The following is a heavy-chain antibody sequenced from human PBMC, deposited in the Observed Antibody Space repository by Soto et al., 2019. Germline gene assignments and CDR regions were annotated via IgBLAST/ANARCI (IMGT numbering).Heavy chain of an antibody. Sequence: ASVKVSCKASGYTFTSYGISWVRQAPGQGLEWMGWVSAYNGNTNYAQKLQGRVTMTTDTSTSTAYMELRSLRSDDTAVYYCVRDHQQLVSFYYYYYMDVWGKGTTVTVSS. D-gene: IGHD6-13*01. V-gene: IGHV1-18*01. CDR1: GYTFTSYG. CDR3: VRDHQQLVSFYYYYYMDV. CDR2: VSAYNGNT. J-gene: IGHJ6*03.